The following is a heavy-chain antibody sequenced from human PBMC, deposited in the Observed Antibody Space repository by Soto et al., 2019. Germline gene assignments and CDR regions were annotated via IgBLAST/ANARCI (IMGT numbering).Heavy chain of an antibody. CDR1: GGSISSYY. D-gene: IGHD6-19*01. Sequence: ASETLSLTGTVSGGSISSYYWSCILQPPGKGLEWIAYINYSGSTNYNPSLKSRVTISVDTSKNQFSLKLSSVTAADTAVYYCARDLRGSSGYDYWGQGTLVTVSS. CDR3: ARDLRGSSGYDY. V-gene: IGHV4-59*01. CDR2: INYSGST. J-gene: IGHJ4*02.